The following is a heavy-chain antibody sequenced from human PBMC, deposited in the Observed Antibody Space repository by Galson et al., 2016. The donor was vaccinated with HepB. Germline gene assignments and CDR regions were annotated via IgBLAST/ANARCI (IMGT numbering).Heavy chain of an antibody. CDR1: GFTFSSYS. CDR2: ITSSSTI. CDR3: ARESYYGGNSLDQYYFDY. Sequence: SLRLSCAVSGFTFSSYSMDWVRQAPGKGLEWVSYITSSSTIYYADSVKGRFTISRDNAKNSLYLQMNSLRDEDTAVYYCARESYYGGNSLDQYYFDYWGQGTLVIVSS. V-gene: IGHV3-48*02. J-gene: IGHJ4*02. D-gene: IGHD4-23*01.